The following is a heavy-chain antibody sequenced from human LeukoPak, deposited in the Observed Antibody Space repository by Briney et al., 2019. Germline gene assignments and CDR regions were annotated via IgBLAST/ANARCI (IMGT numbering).Heavy chain of an antibody. Sequence: GGSLRLSCAASGFTFSSYWMHWVRQAPGKGLVWVSRINNDGSSTPYADSVKGRFTISRDNAKNTLYLQMNSLRAEDMAVYYCARSNHGCHDYWGPRTLVTVSS. CDR3: ARSNHGCHDY. V-gene: IGHV3-74*01. CDR2: INNDGSST. D-gene: IGHD4-11*01. CDR1: GFTFSSYW. J-gene: IGHJ4*02.